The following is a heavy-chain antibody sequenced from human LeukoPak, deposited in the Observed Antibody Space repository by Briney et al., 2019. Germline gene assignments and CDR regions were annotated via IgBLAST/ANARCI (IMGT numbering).Heavy chain of an antibody. CDR2: IRFDGSNT. CDR3: ARDQHRYSSGWSGGY. CDR1: GFNFNSYG. Sequence: GGSLRLSCATSGFNFNSYGMHWVRQAPGKGLEWVAFIRFDGSNTYYADSVKGRFTISRDNSKNTLYLQMNSLRAEDTAVYYCARDQHRYSSGWSGGYWGQGTLVTVSS. D-gene: IGHD6-19*01. J-gene: IGHJ4*02. V-gene: IGHV3-30*02.